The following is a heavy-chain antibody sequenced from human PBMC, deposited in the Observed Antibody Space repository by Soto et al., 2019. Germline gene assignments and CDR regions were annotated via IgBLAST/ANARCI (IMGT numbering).Heavy chain of an antibody. CDR2: IIPILGIA. Sequence: GASVKVSCKASGGTFSSYTISWVRQAPGQGLEWMGRIIPILGIANYAQKFQGRVTITADESTSTAYMELSSPRSEDTAVYYCARPSDGAGAGSAFDIRGQGKMVTVS. CDR1: GGTFSSYT. D-gene: IGHD6-19*01. V-gene: IGHV1-69*02. J-gene: IGHJ3*02. CDR3: ARPSDGAGAGSAFDI.